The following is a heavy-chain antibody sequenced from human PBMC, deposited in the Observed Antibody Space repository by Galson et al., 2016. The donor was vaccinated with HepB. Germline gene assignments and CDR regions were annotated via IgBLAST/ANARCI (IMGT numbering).Heavy chain of an antibody. CDR2: IYYSGNT. D-gene: IGHD3-10*01. V-gene: IGHV4-59*08. CDR3: ARRSDDGHGSGSLDY. CDR1: GGSLTRYY. Sequence: ETLSLTCTVSGGSLTRYYWNWIRQPPGKGLEWIGYIYYSGNTNYNPSLRSRVTISVDTSKNQFSLKLSSVTAADTAVYYCARRSDDGHGSGSLDYWGQGTLVTVSS. J-gene: IGHJ4*02.